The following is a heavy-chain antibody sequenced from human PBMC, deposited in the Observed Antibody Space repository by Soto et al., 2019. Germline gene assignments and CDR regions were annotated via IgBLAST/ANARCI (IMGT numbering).Heavy chain of an antibody. CDR3: ARDNPTGGVGYFYYCMDD. V-gene: IGHV4-31*03. D-gene: IGHD1-26*01. Sequence: SETLSLTCTVSGGSISSGGYYWNWIRQHPGKGLEWIGYIYYSGSTYYNPSLKSRVTISVDTSKNQFSLKLSSVTAADTAVYYCARDNPTGGVGYFYYCMDDWGHVPTVT. J-gene: IGHJ6*01. CDR1: GGSISSGGYY. CDR2: IYYSGST.